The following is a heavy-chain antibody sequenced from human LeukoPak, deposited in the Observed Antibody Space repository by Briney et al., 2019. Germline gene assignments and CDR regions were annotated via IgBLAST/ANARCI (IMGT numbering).Heavy chain of an antibody. CDR2: IYTSGST. J-gene: IGHJ5*02. CDR3: ARSGYCSSTSCYKWFDP. CDR1: GGSISSYY. D-gene: IGHD2-2*02. Sequence: SETLSLTCTVSGGSISSYYWSWIRQPAGKGLEWIGRIYTSGSTNYNPSLKSRVTMSVDTSKNQFSLKLSSVTAADTAVYYCARSGYCSSTSCYKWFDPWGQGTLVTVSS. V-gene: IGHV4-4*07.